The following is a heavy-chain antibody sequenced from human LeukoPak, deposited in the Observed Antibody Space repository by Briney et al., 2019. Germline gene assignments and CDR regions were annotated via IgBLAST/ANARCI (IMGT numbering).Heavy chain of an antibody. CDR2: IIPIFGTA. Sequence: SVKVSCKASGGTFSSYAISWVRQAPGQGLEWMGGIIPIFGTANYAQKFQGRVTITADESTSTAYMELSSLRSEDTAVSYCASSDSSGWYYFDYWGQGTLVTVSS. CDR1: GGTFSSYA. J-gene: IGHJ4*02. V-gene: IGHV1-69*01. CDR3: ASSDSSGWYYFDY. D-gene: IGHD6-19*01.